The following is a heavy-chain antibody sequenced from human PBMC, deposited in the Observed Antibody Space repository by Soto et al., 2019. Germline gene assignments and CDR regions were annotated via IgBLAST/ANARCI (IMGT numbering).Heavy chain of an antibody. D-gene: IGHD4-4*01. CDR3: ARGDYSKPIDY. CDR1: GFTFSSYK. J-gene: IGHJ4*02. Sequence: LSLSRAASGFTFSSYKMNWVLQAPGKGLEWVSYISSSGSTIYYADSVKGRFTISRDNAKNSLYMQMNSLRAEDTAVYYCARGDYSKPIDYWGQGTLVTVSS. V-gene: IGHV3-48*03. CDR2: ISSSGSTI.